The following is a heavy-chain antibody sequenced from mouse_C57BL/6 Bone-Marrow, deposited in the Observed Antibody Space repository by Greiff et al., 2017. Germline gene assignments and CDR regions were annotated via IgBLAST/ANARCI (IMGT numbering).Heavy chain of an antibody. D-gene: IGHD2-1*01. CDR2: ISDGGSYT. V-gene: IGHV5-4*03. J-gene: IGHJ2*01. CDR3: ARRISTPFDY. CDR1: GFTFSSYA. Sequence: EVKLVESGGGLVKPGGSLKLSCAASGFTFSSYAMSWVRQTPEKRLEWVATISDGGSYTYYPDNVKGRFTISRDNAKNNLYLQMSHLKSEDTAMYYCARRISTPFDYWGQGTTLTVSS.